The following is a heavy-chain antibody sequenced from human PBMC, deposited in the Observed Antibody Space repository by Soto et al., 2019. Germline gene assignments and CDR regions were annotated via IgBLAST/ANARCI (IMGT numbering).Heavy chain of an antibody. Sequence: SETLSLTCTVSGGSISSSSYYWGWIRQPPGKGLEWIGSIYYSGSTYYNPSLKSRVTISVDTSKNQFSLKLSSVTAADTAVYYCARHLRFSNYYGSGSSPYYFDYWGQGTLVTVSS. CDR3: ARHLRFSNYYGSGSSPYYFDY. V-gene: IGHV4-39*01. D-gene: IGHD3-10*01. J-gene: IGHJ4*02. CDR2: IYYSGST. CDR1: GGSISSSSYY.